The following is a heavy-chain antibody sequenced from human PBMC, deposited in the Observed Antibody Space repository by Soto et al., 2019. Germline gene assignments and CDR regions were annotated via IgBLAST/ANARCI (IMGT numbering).Heavy chain of an antibody. CDR1: GGSISNSSYY. D-gene: IGHD2-15*01. CDR2: IYYSGDT. Sequence: PSETLSLTCTVSGGSISNSSYYWGWIRQPPGKGLEWIGSIYYSGDTYYNPSLKGRVTKSVDTSKNQFSLKLSSVTAADTAVYYCARHGYCSGGNCYPDYFDYWGKGTLVTVSS. J-gene: IGHJ4*02. V-gene: IGHV4-39*01. CDR3: ARHGYCSGGNCYPDYFDY.